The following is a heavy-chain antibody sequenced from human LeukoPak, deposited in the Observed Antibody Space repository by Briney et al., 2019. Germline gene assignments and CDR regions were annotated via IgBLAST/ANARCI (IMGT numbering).Heavy chain of an antibody. CDR2: IRSKANSYAT. V-gene: IGHV3-73*01. CDR1: GFTFSGSA. D-gene: IGHD5-24*01. J-gene: IGHJ4*02. Sequence: GGSLRLSCAASGFTFSGSAMHWVRQASGKGLGWVGRIRSKANSYATAYAASVKGRFTISRDDSKNTAYLQMNSLKTEDTAVYYCTRGREMSRGDWGQGNLVSVSS. CDR3: TRGREMSRGD.